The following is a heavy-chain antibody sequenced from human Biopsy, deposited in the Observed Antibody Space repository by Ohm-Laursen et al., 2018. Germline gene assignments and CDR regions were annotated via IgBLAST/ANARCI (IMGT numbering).Heavy chain of an antibody. CDR1: GFAFSTYW. J-gene: IGHJ2*01. V-gene: IGHV3-30*03. CDR2: ISYDGSGE. Sequence: SLRLSCAASGFAFSTYWMTWVRQAPGKGLEWVAVISYDGSGEYYADSLQGRFIISRDNPKNTVDLQMNSLRAEDTAVYFCARDGKRWDYSTYFSWHFDLWGRGTLVTVSS. CDR3: ARDGKRWDYSTYFSWHFDL. D-gene: IGHD4-11*01.